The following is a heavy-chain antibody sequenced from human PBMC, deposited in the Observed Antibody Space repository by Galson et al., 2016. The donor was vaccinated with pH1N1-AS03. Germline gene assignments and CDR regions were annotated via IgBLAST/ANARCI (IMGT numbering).Heavy chain of an antibody. CDR1: GLIFGNSA. D-gene: IGHD3-16*01. CDR3: AAGDYVAASFDN. J-gene: IGHJ4*02. V-gene: IGHV3-30-3*01. CDR2: MSYDGGNE. Sequence: SLRLSCAASGLIFGNSAIHWVRQAPGKGLEWVAVMSYDGGNEYYADAVKGRFTISRDHSRNTLYLQMNSLRVEDTAEYYCAAGDYVAASFDNWGQGTLVTVSS.